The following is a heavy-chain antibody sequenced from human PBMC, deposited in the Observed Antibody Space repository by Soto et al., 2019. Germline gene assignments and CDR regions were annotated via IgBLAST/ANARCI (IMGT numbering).Heavy chain of an antibody. V-gene: IGHV4-61*01. CDR1: GGSVSSGSYY. CDR3: ARVPAKWELLFFDY. CDR2: IYYSGST. D-gene: IGHD1-26*01. Sequence: SETLSLTCTVSGGSVSSGSYYWSWIRQPPGKGLEWIGYIYYSGSTNYNPSLKSRVTISVDTSKNQFSLKLSSVTAADTAVYYCARVPAKWELLFFDYWGQGTLVTVSS. J-gene: IGHJ4*02.